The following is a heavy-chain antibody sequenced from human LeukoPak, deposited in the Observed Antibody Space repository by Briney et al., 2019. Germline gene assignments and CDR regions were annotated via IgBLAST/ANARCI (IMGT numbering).Heavy chain of an antibody. CDR1: GFTFSSYS. D-gene: IGHD6-19*01. Sequence: PGGSLRLSCAASGFTFSSYSMNWFRQAQGKGLEWVSSISSSSSYIYYADSVKGRFTISRDNAKNSLYLQMNSLRAEDTAVYYCARVVEIAVAGPGYWGQGTLVTVSS. CDR2: ISSSSSYI. J-gene: IGHJ4*02. V-gene: IGHV3-21*01. CDR3: ARVVEIAVAGPGY.